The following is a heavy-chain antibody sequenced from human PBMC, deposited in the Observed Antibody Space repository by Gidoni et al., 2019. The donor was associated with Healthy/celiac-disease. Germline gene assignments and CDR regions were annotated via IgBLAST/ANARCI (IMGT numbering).Heavy chain of an antibody. J-gene: IGHJ4*02. Sequence: EVQLLESGGGLVQPGGSLRLSCAASGFTFSSYAMSWVSQAPGKGLEWVSAISGSGGSTYYADSVKGRFTISRDNSKNTLYLQMNSLRAEDTAVYYCATKGDIVATSTPYWGQGTLVTVSS. V-gene: IGHV3-23*01. CDR2: ISGSGGST. CDR3: ATKGDIVATSTPY. D-gene: IGHD5-12*01. CDR1: GFTFSSYA.